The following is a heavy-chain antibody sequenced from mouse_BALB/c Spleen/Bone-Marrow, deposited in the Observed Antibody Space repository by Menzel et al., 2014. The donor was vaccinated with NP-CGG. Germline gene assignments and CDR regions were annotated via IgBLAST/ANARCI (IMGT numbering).Heavy chain of an antibody. V-gene: IGHV1-7*01. CDR2: INPSTGYT. CDR3: ATGYYFDY. CDR1: GYTFTSYW. Sequence: AQLAESGAELAKPGASVKMSCKASGYTFTSYWMQWVKQRPGQGLEWIGYINPSTGYTEYNQKFKDKATLTADKSSSTAYMQLSSLTSKDSAVYYCATGYYFDYWGQGTTLTVSS. D-gene: IGHD4-1*01. J-gene: IGHJ2*01.